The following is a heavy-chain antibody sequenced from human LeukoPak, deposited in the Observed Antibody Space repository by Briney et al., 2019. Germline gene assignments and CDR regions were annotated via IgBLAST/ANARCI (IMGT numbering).Heavy chain of an antibody. Sequence: SETLSLTCTVSGGSISSGDYYWSWIRQPPGKGLEWIGYIYYSGSTYYNPSLKSRVTISVDTSKNQFSLKLSSVTAADTAVYYCARNPGPTIFGVAPDYYYMDVWGKGTTVTISS. J-gene: IGHJ6*03. D-gene: IGHD3-3*01. CDR1: GGSISSGDYY. V-gene: IGHV4-30-4*01. CDR2: IYYSGST. CDR3: ARNPGPTIFGVAPDYYYMDV.